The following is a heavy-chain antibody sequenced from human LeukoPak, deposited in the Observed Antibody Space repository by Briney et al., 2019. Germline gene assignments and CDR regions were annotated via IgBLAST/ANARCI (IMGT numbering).Heavy chain of an antibody. CDR3: AKDSDIAVAGSDDALDV. CDR1: GFTFSSYW. V-gene: IGHV3-74*01. Sequence: GGSLRLSCAASGFTFSSYWMHWVRQAPGKGLVWVSRINSDGSITTYADSVRGRFTISRDNAKSTLYLQMNSLRAEDTAVYYCAKDSDIAVAGSDDALDVWGQGTMVTVSS. CDR2: INSDGSIT. J-gene: IGHJ3*01. D-gene: IGHD6-19*01.